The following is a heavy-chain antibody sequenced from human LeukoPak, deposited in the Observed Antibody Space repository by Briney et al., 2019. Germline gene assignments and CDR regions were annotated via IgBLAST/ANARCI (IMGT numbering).Heavy chain of an antibody. V-gene: IGHV3-48*03. Sequence: GGSLRLSCAASGFTFSSYEMNWVRQAPGKGLEWVSYISRSGSTIYYADSVKGRFTISRDNAKNSLYLQMNSLRAEDTAVYYCAELGITMIGGVWGKGTTVTVSS. CDR2: ISRSGSTI. CDR1: GFTFSSYE. J-gene: IGHJ6*04. CDR3: AELGITMIGGV. D-gene: IGHD3-10*02.